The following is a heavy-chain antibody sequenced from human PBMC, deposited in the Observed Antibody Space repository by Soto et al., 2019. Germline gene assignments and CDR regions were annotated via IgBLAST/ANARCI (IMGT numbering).Heavy chain of an antibody. CDR2: IIPILGIA. D-gene: IGHD3-22*01. CDR3: ARDCVLTSGYCAFDI. CDR1: GGTFSSYT. Sequence: GASVKVSCKASGGTFSSYTISWVRQAPGQGLEWMGRIIPILGIANYAQKFQGRVTITADKSTSTAYMELSSLRSDDTAVYYCARDCVLTSGYCAFDIWGQGTMVTVSS. J-gene: IGHJ3*02. V-gene: IGHV1-69*04.